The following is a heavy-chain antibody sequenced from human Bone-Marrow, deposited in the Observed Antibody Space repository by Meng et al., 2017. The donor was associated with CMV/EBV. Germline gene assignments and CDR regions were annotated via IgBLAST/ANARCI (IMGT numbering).Heavy chain of an antibody. CDR2: ISWNSGSI. J-gene: IGHJ4*02. V-gene: IGHV3-9*01. D-gene: IGHD3-10*01. CDR3: AKGFGGPYYFEY. CDR1: GFTFDDYA. Sequence: SLKISCAASGFTFDDYAMHWARQAPGKGLEWVSGISWNSGSIGYADSVKGRFTISRDNAKNSLYLQMNSLRAEDTALYYCAKGFGGPYYFEYWGQGTLVTVSS.